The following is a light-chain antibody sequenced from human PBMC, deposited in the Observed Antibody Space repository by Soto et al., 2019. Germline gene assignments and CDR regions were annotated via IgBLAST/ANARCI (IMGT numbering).Light chain of an antibody. J-gene: IGKJ5*01. Sequence: EIVFTPSPATLSLSPGERATLSCRASPSVTNFLAWYQQKPGQAPRLLIYGASNRATGIPARFSGSGSGTDFTLTISSLEPEDSAIYYCQQRNIWPPVTFGQGTRREIK. CDR1: PSVTNF. CDR2: GAS. CDR3: QQRNIWPPVT. V-gene: IGKV3-11*01.